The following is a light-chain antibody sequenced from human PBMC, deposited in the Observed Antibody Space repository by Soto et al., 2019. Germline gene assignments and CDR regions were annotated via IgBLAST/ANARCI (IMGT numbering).Light chain of an antibody. CDR3: SSYTSNTTPRYV. V-gene: IGLV2-14*01. J-gene: IGLJ1*01. Sequence: QSALAQHGDVSGSHGQPLIISCVATSSYVVGYKYVSWYQQHPGKAPKLMIYEVSNRPSGISNHFSGYKSGNTASLTISGLQAGDDADYYCSSYTSNTTPRYVCGTGTKVTVL. CDR2: EVS. CDR1: SSYVVGYKY.